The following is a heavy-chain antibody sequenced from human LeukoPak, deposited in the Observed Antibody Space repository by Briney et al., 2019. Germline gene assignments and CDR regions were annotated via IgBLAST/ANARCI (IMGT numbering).Heavy chain of an antibody. J-gene: IGHJ5*02. CDR3: ARDRGYDYVWGSYRYHNWFDP. CDR2: IYYSGST. CDR1: GGSISSGGYY. V-gene: IGHV4-31*03. Sequence: PSETLSLTCTVSGGSISSGGYYWSWIRQHPGKGLEWIGYIYYSGSTYYNPSLKSRVTISVDTSKNQFSLKLSSVTAADTAVYYCARDRGYDYVWGSYRYHNWFDPWGQGTLVIVSS. D-gene: IGHD3-16*02.